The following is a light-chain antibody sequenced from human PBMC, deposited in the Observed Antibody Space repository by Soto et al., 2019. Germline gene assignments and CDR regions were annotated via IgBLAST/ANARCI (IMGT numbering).Light chain of an antibody. CDR2: DAS. J-gene: IGKJ5*01. Sequence: IRITQYPSTLSASVGDRVTITCRASQSVSSWLAWYQRPGQPPQLLIYDASNRFSGVPDRFSGSGSPTDFTLTISRVEAEDVGVYYCMQRTHVPIPFGQGTRLEI. V-gene: IGKV1-5*01. CDR3: MQRTHVPIP. CDR1: QSVSSW.